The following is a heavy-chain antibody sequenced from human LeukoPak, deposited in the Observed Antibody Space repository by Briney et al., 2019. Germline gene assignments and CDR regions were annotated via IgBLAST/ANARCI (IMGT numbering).Heavy chain of an antibody. J-gene: IGHJ5*02. D-gene: IGHD2-2*02. CDR3: ARARYCSSTSCYTGRAVDP. CDR1: GYTFTGYY. V-gene: IGHV1-2*06. Sequence: ASVKVSCKASGYTFTGYYMHWVRQAPGQGLEWMGRISPNSGGTNYAQKFQGRVTMTRDTSISTAYMELSRLRSDDTAVYYCARARYCSSTSCYTGRAVDPWGQGTLVTVSS. CDR2: ISPNSGGT.